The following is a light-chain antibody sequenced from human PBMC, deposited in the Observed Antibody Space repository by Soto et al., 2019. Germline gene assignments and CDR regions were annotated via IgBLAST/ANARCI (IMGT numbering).Light chain of an antibody. V-gene: IGKV3-20*01. J-gene: IGKJ1*01. CDR3: QQYGTSHRT. Sequence: ETVMTQSPGTLSVSLGERATLSCRASQSVSIHLAWYQQKPGQAPRLLIYDTSTRATGIPARFSGSGSGTEFTLTISRLEPEDLAVYYCQQYGTSHRTFGQGTKVDIK. CDR1: QSVSIH. CDR2: DTS.